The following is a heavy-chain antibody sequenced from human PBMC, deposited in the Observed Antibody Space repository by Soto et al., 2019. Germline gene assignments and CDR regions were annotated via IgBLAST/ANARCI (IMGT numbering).Heavy chain of an antibody. V-gene: IGHV1-3*01. Sequence: WASVKVSCKASGYTFTSYAMHWVRQAPGQRLEWMGWINAGNGNTKYSQKFQGRVTITRDTSASTAYMELSSLRSEDTAVYYCAADRDPTDPYKWVDPWGQGTLVTVSS. D-gene: IGHD1-1*01. CDR3: AADRDPTDPYKWVDP. CDR2: INAGNGNT. J-gene: IGHJ5*02. CDR1: GYTFTSYA.